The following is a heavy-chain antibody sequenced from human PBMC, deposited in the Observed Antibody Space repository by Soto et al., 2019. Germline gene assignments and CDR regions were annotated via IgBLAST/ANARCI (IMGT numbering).Heavy chain of an antibody. CDR2: ISSSSSTI. D-gene: IGHD3-3*01. Sequence: GSLRLSCAASGFTFSSYSMNWVRQAPGKGLEWVSYISSSSSTIYYADSVKGRFTISRDNAKNSLYLQMNSLRDEDTAVYYCARDCGITIFGVVSETYYYGMDVWGQGTTVTVSS. J-gene: IGHJ6*02. CDR1: GFTFSSYS. CDR3: ARDCGITIFGVVSETYYYGMDV. V-gene: IGHV3-48*02.